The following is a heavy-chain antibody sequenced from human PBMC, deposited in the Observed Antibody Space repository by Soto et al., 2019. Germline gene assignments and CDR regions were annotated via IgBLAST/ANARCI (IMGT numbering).Heavy chain of an antibody. CDR3: ARDRVFAPQDDFWSGYSDDYYYGMDV. D-gene: IGHD3-3*01. J-gene: IGHJ6*02. CDR1: GDSISSGYY. Sequence: SETLSLTCAVSGDSISSGYYCGWFRQPPRKGVEWIGSIFHSGSTYYNPALKSRVTISVDTSKNQFSLKLSSVTAADTAVYYCARDRVFAPQDDFWSGYSDDYYYGMDVWGQGTTVTVSS. V-gene: IGHV4-38-2*02. CDR2: IFHSGST.